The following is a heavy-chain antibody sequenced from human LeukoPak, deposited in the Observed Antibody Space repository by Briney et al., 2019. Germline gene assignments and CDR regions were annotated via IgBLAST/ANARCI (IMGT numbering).Heavy chain of an antibody. V-gene: IGHV4-38-2*02. Sequence: SETLSLTCTVSGYSISSGYYWGWIRQPPGKGLEWIGSIYHSGSTYYNPSLKSRVTISVDTSKNQFSLKLSSVTAADTAVYYCARRAGTNFYYYYMDVWGKGTTVTVSS. J-gene: IGHJ6*03. CDR2: IYHSGST. D-gene: IGHD6-13*01. CDR3: ARRAGTNFYYYYMDV. CDR1: GYSISSGYY.